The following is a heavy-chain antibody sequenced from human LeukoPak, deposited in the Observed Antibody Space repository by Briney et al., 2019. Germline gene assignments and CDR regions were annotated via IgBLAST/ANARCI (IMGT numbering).Heavy chain of an antibody. CDR1: GGSINSTRYY. Sequence: SETLSLTCTVSGGSINSTRYYWGWIRQPPGKGLEWIGSIYYSGDTHYNPSLRSRVTISVDTSKNQFSLEMNSMTAADTSVYYCATGSMTTRYYYYFYMDVWGKGTTVTVSS. J-gene: IGHJ6*03. V-gene: IGHV4-39*01. CDR3: ATGSMTTRYYYYFYMDV. D-gene: IGHD4-11*01. CDR2: IYYSGDT.